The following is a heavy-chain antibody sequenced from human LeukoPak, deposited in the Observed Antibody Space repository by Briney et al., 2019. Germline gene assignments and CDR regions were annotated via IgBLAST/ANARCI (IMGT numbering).Heavy chain of an antibody. CDR3: ARRYCSGGSCYVRFDP. V-gene: IGHV5-51*01. Sequence: EESLKISCKGSGYSFTSYWIGWVRQMPGKGLEWMGIIYPGDSDTRYSPSFQGQVTISADKSISTAYLQWSSLKASDTAMYYCARRYCSGGSCYVRFDPWGQGTLVTVSS. D-gene: IGHD2-15*01. J-gene: IGHJ5*02. CDR1: GYSFTSYW. CDR2: IYPGDSDT.